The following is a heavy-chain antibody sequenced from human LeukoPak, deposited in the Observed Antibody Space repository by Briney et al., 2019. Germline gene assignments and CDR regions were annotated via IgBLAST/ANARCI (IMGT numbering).Heavy chain of an antibody. CDR3: ARGIYSSGPNWFDP. Sequence: PSETLSLTCTVSGGSISSGDYYWSWIRQPPGKGLEWIGYIYDSGSTYYNPSLKGRVTISVDTSKNQFSLKLNSVTSADTAVYYCARGIYSSGPNWFDPWGQGTLVTVSS. CDR2: IYDSGST. D-gene: IGHD6-19*01. CDR1: GGSISSGDYY. J-gene: IGHJ5*02. V-gene: IGHV4-30-4*01.